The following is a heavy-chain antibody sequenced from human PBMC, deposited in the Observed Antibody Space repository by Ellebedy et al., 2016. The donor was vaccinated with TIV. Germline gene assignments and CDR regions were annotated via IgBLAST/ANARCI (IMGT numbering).Heavy chain of an antibody. CDR1: GFTFSSYS. V-gene: IGHV3-48*04. CDR2: ISSSSSTI. J-gene: IGHJ4*02. D-gene: IGHD5-12*01. Sequence: GESLKISXAASGFTFSSYSMNWVRQAPGKGLEWVSYISSSSSTIYYADSVKGRFTISRDNAKNSLYLQMNSLRAEDTAVYYCARFGWLRFSGRGFDYWGQGTLVTVSS. CDR3: ARFGWLRFSGRGFDY.